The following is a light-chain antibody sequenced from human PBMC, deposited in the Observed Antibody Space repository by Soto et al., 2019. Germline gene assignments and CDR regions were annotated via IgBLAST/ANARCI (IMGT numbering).Light chain of an antibody. CDR3: HQYNNWPWT. J-gene: IGKJ1*01. CDR1: QSIDTY. Sequence: EIVLTQSPATLSSSPGERATLSCRASQSIDTYLAWYQQKPGQAPRLLIYDASDRATGIPARFSGSGSGTAFTLTIRSLQSEDFELYYCHQYNNWPWTLGQGTKVDI. V-gene: IGKV3-11*01. CDR2: DAS.